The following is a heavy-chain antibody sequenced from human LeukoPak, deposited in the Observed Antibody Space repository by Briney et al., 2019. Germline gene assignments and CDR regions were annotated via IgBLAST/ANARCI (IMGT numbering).Heavy chain of an antibody. Sequence: TLSLTSTVSLGSTTSVGYCWSSTHHHPGRGLEWIGYIYYSGSTYYNPSLQSRVTTSVDTSKSQFSLKLSSVTAADTAVYYCAARGSSGGNYYYYMDVWGKGTTVTVSS. CDR2: IYYSGST. D-gene: IGHD6-6*01. CDR3: AARGSSGGNYYYYMDV. V-gene: IGHV4-31*03. J-gene: IGHJ6*03. CDR1: LGSTTSVGYC.